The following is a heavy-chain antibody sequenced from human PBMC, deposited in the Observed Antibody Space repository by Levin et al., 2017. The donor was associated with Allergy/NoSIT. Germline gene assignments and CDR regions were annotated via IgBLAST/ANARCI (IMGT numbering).Heavy chain of an antibody. CDR2: TYYRSKWYN. CDR3: ARDRRGWNYYYYYMDV. J-gene: IGHJ6*03. Sequence: SETLSLTCAISGASVSSNSAAWNWIRQSPSRGLEWLGRTYYRSKWYNDYAVSVKSRITINPDTSKNQFSLQLNSVTPEDTAVYYCARDRRGWNYYYYYMDVWGKGTTVTVSS. CDR1: GASVSSNSAA. D-gene: IGHD6-19*01. V-gene: IGHV6-1*01.